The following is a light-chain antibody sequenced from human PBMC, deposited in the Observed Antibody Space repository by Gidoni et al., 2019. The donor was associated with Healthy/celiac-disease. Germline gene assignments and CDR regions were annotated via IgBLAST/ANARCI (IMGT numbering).Light chain of an antibody. J-gene: IGKJ2*01. V-gene: IGKV4-1*01. CDR3: QQYYSTPGT. Sequence: IVMTQSPDSLAVSLGERATINCKTSQSVLYSSNNKKYLAWYQQKPGQPPKLLIYWASTRETGVPDRFSGSGSGTDFTLTISSLQAEDVAVYYCQQYYSTPGTFGQGTKLEIK. CDR2: WAS. CDR1: QSVLYSSNNKKY.